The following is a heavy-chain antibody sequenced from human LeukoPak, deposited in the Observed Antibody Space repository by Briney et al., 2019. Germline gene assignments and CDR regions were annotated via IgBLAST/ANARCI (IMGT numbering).Heavy chain of an antibody. D-gene: IGHD6-13*01. J-gene: IGHJ4*02. V-gene: IGHV4-39*01. Sequence: SETLSLTCTVSGGSISSSSYYWGWIRQPPGKGLEWIGSIYYSGSTYYNPSLKGRVTISVDTSKNQFSLKLSSVTAADTAVYYCARLVADRYSSSWYGGDYWGQGTLVTVSS. CDR1: GGSISSSSYY. CDR2: IYYSGST. CDR3: ARLVADRYSSSWYGGDY.